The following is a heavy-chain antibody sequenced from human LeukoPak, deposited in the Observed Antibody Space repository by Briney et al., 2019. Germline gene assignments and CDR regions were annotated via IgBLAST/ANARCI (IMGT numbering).Heavy chain of an antibody. V-gene: IGHV1-69*05. J-gene: IGHJ6*03. CDR2: IIPIFGTA. Sequence: ASVEVSCKASGGTFSSYAISWVRQAPGQGLEWMGGIIPIFGTANYAQKFQGRVTITTDESTSTAYMELSSLRSEDTAVYYCARGQGALADYYMDVWGKGTTVTVSS. CDR3: ARGQGALADYYMDV. CDR1: GGTFSSYA. D-gene: IGHD3-3*02.